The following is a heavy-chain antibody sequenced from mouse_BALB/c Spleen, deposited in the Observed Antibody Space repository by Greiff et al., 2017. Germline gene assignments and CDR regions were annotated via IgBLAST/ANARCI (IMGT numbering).Heavy chain of an antibody. D-gene: IGHD1-1*01. CDR1: GFTFSSYA. V-gene: IGHV5-6-5*01. Sequence: EVKVEESGGGLVKPGGSLKLSCAASGFTFSSYAMSWVRQTPEKRLEWVASISSGGSTYYPDSVKGRFTISRDNARNILYLQMSSLRSEDTAMYYCARGRGYGSSYDFDYWGQGTTLTVSS. J-gene: IGHJ2*01. CDR3: ARGRGYGSSYDFDY. CDR2: ISSGGST.